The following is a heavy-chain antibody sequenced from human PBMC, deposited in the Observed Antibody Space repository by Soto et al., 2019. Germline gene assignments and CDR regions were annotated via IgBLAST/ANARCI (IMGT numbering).Heavy chain of an antibody. J-gene: IGHJ4*02. Sequence: QVQLVQSGAEVKEPGASVKVSCKTSGYAFTSQYMHWVRQAPGQGLEWMGKINPSGDTTSYAQNFQGRLTMTRDTSTSAVYMELSSLRSEDTAVYYCASRPSDKYNHPYFDYWGQGTLVTVSS. CDR3: ASRPSDKYNHPYFDY. CDR2: INPSGDTT. D-gene: IGHD1-1*01. V-gene: IGHV1-46*01. CDR1: GYAFTSQY.